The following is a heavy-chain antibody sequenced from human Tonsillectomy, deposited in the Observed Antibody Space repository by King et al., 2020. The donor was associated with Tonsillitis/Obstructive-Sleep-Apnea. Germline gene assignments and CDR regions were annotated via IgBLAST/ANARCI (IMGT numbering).Heavy chain of an antibody. CDR2: IRSKAYGGTT. Sequence: VQLVESGGGLVQPGRSLRLSCTASGFTFGDYAMSWVRQAPGKGLEWVGFIRSKAYGGTTEYAASVKGRFTISRDDSKSIAYLQMNSLKTEDTAVYYCTSSIAARQGGFDSGGQGTLVTVSS. J-gene: IGHJ4*02. V-gene: IGHV3-49*04. D-gene: IGHD6-6*01. CDR1: GFTFGDYA. CDR3: TSSIAARQGGFDS.